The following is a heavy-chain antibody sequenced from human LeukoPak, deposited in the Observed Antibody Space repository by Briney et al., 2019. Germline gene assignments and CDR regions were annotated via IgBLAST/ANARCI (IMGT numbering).Heavy chain of an antibody. Sequence: KPGKSLRLSCAASGFTFSSYGMHWVRQAPGKGLEWVAVTWYDGRNNYYAASVKGRFTISRDDSETTVYLLMNSLRAEDTAVYYCAREVAPLYFHYGMDVWGEGTTVTVSS. V-gene: IGHV3-33*01. J-gene: IGHJ6*01. CDR3: AREVAPLYFHYGMDV. CDR1: GFTFSSYG. D-gene: IGHD2-21*01. CDR2: TWYDGRNN.